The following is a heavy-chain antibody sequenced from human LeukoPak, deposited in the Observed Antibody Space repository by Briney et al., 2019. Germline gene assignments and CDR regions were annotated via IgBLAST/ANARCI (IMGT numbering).Heavy chain of an antibody. J-gene: IGHJ4*02. Sequence: SETLSLTCAVSGGSISSSNWWSWVRQPPEKGLEWIGEIYHSGSTNYNPSLKSRVTISVDTSKNQFSLKLSSVTAADTAVYYCARSDQYSSSSYYWGQGTLVTVSS. CDR2: IYHSGST. D-gene: IGHD6-6*01. V-gene: IGHV4-4*02. CDR1: GGSISSSNW. CDR3: ARSDQYSSSSYY.